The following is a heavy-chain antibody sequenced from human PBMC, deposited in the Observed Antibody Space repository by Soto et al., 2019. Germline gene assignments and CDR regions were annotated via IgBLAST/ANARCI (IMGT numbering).Heavy chain of an antibody. CDR3: ARRMGSSGYYTVGWFDP. D-gene: IGHD3-22*01. CDR1: GGSISSSSYY. Sequence: SETLSLTCTVSGGSISSSSYYWGWIRQPPGKGLEWIGSIYYSGSTYYNPSLKSRVTISVDTSKNQFSLKLSSVTAADTAVYHCARRMGSSGYYTVGWFDPWGQGTLVTVSS. J-gene: IGHJ5*02. CDR2: IYYSGST. V-gene: IGHV4-39*01.